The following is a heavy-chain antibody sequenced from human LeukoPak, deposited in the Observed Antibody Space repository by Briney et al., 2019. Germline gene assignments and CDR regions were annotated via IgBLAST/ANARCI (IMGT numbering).Heavy chain of an antibody. CDR3: ATTMVRGYPYYFDY. Sequence: SETLSLTCTVSGGSISNSSYYWGWIRQPPGKGLEWIGSIYYSGSTYYNPSLKSRVTISADTSKNQFSLKLSSVTAADTAVYYCATTMVRGYPYYFDYWGQGTLVTVSS. V-gene: IGHV4-39*01. CDR2: IYYSGST. D-gene: IGHD3-10*01. J-gene: IGHJ4*02. CDR1: GGSISNSSYY.